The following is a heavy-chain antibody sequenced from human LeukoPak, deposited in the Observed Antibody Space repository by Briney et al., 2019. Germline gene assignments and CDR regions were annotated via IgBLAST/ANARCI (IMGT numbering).Heavy chain of an antibody. V-gene: IGHV3-48*03. CDR2: ISSSGSTI. J-gene: IGHJ5*02. Sequence: GGSLRLSCGASGFTLSSYEMNWVRQAPGKGLEWVSYISSSGSTIYYADSVKGRFTISRDNAKNSLYLQMNSPRAEDTAVYYCARDRMAQGWFDPWGQGTLVTVSS. CDR1: GFTLSSYE. CDR3: ARDRMAQGWFDP. D-gene: IGHD5-24*01.